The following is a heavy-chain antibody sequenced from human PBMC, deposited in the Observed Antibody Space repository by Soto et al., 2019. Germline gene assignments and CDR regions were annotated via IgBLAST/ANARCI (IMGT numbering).Heavy chain of an antibody. CDR1: GFTFRSYS. Sequence: PVGALRLSCAASGFTFRSYSMNWVRQSPGKGLEWVSYISSSSSTTYYADSVKGRFTISRDNAKNSLYLQMNSLRDEDTALYYCARGVVGGTTDWGQGTLVTVSS. V-gene: IGHV3-48*02. CDR3: ARGVVGGTTD. J-gene: IGHJ4*02. CDR2: ISSSSSTT. D-gene: IGHD1-26*01.